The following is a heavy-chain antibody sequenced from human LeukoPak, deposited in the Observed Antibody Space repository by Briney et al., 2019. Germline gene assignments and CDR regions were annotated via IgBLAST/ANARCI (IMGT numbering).Heavy chain of an antibody. Sequence: AASVNVSCKASGYTFTSYGISWVRQAPGQGLEWMGWISAYNGNTNYAQKLQGRVTMTTDTSTSTAYMELRSLRSDDTAVYYCATNRYDSSGYAGTYYYYYMDVWGKGTTVTVSS. CDR1: GYTFTSYG. J-gene: IGHJ6*03. CDR3: ATNRYDSSGYAGTYYYYYMDV. D-gene: IGHD3-22*01. V-gene: IGHV1-18*01. CDR2: ISAYNGNT.